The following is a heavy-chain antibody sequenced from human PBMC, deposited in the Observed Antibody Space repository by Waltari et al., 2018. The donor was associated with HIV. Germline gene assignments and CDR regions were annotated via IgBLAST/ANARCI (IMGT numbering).Heavy chain of an antibody. V-gene: IGHV3-7*01. CDR1: GFIFSTYG. CDR2: INQDGSDK. D-gene: IGHD3-16*01. Sequence: EVQLVESGGGLVQSGKSLRLSCAASGFIFSTYGMTWVRQAPGKGLEWVATINQDGSDKYYVDSVKGRFTISRNNAKKSLYLQMSSLRAEDSAVYYCVTGGGSTGVGDNWGQGGLVTVSS. CDR3: VTGGGSTGVGDN. J-gene: IGHJ4*02.